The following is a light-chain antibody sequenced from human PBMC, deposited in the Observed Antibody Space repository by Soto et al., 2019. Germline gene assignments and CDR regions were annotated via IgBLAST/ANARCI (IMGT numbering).Light chain of an antibody. J-gene: IGKJ1*01. CDR3: QHYRSAQMT. Sequence: DIQMTQSPSSLSASVGDRVTITCRASQGVANYLGWYQQKPGKVPKALIYGVSTLQSGVPSRFSGSGSDTDFTLTISSLQPEDAATYYCQHYRSAQMTFGKGTKVEIK. CDR2: GVS. CDR1: QGVANY. V-gene: IGKV1-27*01.